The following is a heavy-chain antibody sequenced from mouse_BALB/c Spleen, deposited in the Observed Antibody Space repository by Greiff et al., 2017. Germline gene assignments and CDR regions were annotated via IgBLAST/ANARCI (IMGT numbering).Heavy chain of an antibody. CDR1: GYTFTSYW. CDR3: ARSAYYVNYVFAY. V-gene: IGHV1-7*01. J-gene: IGHJ3*01. Sequence: VQLQESGAELAKPGASVKMSCKASGYTFTSYWMHWVKQRPGQGLEWIGYINPSTGYTEYNQKFKDKATLTADKSSSTAYMQLSSLTSEDSAVYYCARSAYYVNYVFAYWGQGTLVTVSA. D-gene: IGHD2-10*01. CDR2: INPSTGYT.